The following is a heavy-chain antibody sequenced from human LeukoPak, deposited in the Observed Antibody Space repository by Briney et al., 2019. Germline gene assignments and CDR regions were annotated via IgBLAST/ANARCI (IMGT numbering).Heavy chain of an antibody. Sequence: GRSLRLSCAASGFTFSSYAMQWVRQAPGKGLEWVAVISYDGSNKYYADSVKGRFTISRDNSKNTLYLQMNSLRAEDTAVYYCARDRSSNEYYFDYWGQGTLVTVSS. CDR2: ISYDGSNK. V-gene: IGHV3-30-3*01. CDR3: ARDRSSNEYYFDY. D-gene: IGHD2-2*01. J-gene: IGHJ4*02. CDR1: GFTFSSYA.